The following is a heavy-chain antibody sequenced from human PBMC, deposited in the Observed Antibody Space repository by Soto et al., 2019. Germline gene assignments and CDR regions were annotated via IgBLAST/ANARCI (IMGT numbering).Heavy chain of an antibody. D-gene: IGHD4-17*01. J-gene: IGHJ6*02. CDR2: ININSGTI. CDR1: GFTLSSYH. V-gene: IGHV3-48*03. CDR3: AREGTTGTTNYHYAMDV. Sequence: EVQLVESGGGLVQPGGSLRLSCAASGFTLSSYHMDWVRQAPGKGQEWVSYININSGTIHYADSVKGRFTISRDNAKNSLYLQMDSPRAEDTAVYFCAREGTTGTTNYHYAMDVWGQGTTVTVSS.